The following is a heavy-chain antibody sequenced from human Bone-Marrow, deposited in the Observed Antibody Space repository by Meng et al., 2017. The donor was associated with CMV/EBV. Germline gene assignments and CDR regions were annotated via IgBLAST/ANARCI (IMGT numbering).Heavy chain of an antibody. D-gene: IGHD2-21*02. V-gene: IGHV1-46*01. CDR2: INPSGGST. CDR1: GYTFTSYY. J-gene: IGHJ6*02. Sequence: ASVKVSCKASGYTFTSYYMHWVRQAPGQGLEWMGIINPSGGSTSYAQKFQGRVTMTRDTSTSTVYMELSSLGSEDTAVYYRAREVSANYYYYGMDVWGQGTTVTVSS. CDR3: AREVSANYYYYGMDV.